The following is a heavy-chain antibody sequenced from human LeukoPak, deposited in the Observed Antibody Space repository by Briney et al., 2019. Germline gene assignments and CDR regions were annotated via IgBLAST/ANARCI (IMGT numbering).Heavy chain of an antibody. CDR2: IKQDGSEK. CDR3: ARLQYSFLYGSGSYGVDY. J-gene: IGHJ4*02. D-gene: IGHD3-10*01. V-gene: IGHV3-7*01. Sequence: GGSLRLSCAASGFTFSSYAMHWVRQAPGKGLEWVANIKQDGSEKYYVDSVRGRFTISRDNARNSLYLQMNSLRAEDTAVYYCARLQYSFLYGSGSYGVDYWGQGTLATVSS. CDR1: GFTFSSYA.